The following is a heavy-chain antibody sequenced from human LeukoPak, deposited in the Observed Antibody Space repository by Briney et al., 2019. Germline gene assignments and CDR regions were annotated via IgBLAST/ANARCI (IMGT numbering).Heavy chain of an antibody. J-gene: IGHJ3*01. CDR1: GFTFSSYW. CDR2: IKQDGSEK. Sequence: GGSLRLSCAASGFTFSSYWMSWVRQAPGKGLEWVANIKQDGSEKYYVDSVKGRLTISRDNSKNTLDLQMNSLRPEDTAVYYCAKEFSATPRAAAQTGDAFDVWGQGTMVTVSS. D-gene: IGHD7-27*01. V-gene: IGHV3-7*04. CDR3: AKEFSATPRAAAQTGDAFDV.